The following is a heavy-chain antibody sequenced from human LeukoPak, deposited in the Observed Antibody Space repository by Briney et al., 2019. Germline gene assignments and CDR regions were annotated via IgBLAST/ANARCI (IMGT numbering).Heavy chain of an antibody. D-gene: IGHD2/OR15-2a*01. Sequence: GGSLRLSCAVSGFTFSNYWMHWVRQAPGKGLVWVSRIDPDGNTVYADSVRGRFTVSRDNAKNTMYLQMNSLRVEDTALYYCASFRNTDIWGQGTTVTVSP. CDR3: ASFRNTDI. CDR1: GFTFSNYW. J-gene: IGHJ3*02. CDR2: IDPDGNT. V-gene: IGHV3-74*01.